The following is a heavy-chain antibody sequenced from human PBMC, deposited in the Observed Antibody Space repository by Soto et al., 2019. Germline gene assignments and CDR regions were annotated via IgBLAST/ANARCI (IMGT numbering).Heavy chain of an antibody. CDR3: AKRVVYNQAYFDS. J-gene: IGHJ4*02. CDR1: GFTFSSCV. CDR2: ITGSGGGV. D-gene: IGHD1-1*01. Sequence: GGSLRLSCAASGFTFSSCVMTWVRQAPGKGLEWVSTITGSGGGVYYADSVKGRFTISRDNSKNTLYLQMNSLRADDTAVYYCAKRVVYNQAYFDSWGQGTLVTVSS. V-gene: IGHV3-23*01.